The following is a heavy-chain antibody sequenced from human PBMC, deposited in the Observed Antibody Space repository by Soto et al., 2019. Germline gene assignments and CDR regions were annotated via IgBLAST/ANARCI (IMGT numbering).Heavy chain of an antibody. CDR3: ARGEQYSGRIFDY. D-gene: IGHD1-26*01. J-gene: IGHJ4*01. Sequence: SQTLSLTCAITGDSVSSNSAGWSWVRQSSSRGFEWLGRTYYRSKWYYEYAVSVRGRITINPDTSKNQYSLQLNSVTPEDTAVYFCARGEQYSGRIFDYWGQGTLVTVSS. CDR2: TYYRSKWYY. CDR1: GDSVSSNSAG. V-gene: IGHV6-1*01.